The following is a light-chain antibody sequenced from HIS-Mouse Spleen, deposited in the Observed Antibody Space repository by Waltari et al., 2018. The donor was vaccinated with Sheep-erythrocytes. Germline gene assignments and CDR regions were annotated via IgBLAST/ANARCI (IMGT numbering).Light chain of an antibody. CDR2: SNN. CDR1: SSNIGSNT. CDR3: CSYAGSYNHV. V-gene: IGLV1-44*01. Sequence: QSVLTQPPSASGTPGQRVTISCSGSSSNIGSNTLNWYQQLPGTAPKLLIYSNNQRPSGVPDRFSGSKSGNTASLTISGLQAEDEADYYCCSYAGSYNHVFATGTKVTVL. J-gene: IGLJ1*01.